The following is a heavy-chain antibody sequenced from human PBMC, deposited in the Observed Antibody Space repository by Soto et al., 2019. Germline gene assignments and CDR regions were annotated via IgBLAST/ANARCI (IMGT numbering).Heavy chain of an antibody. Sequence: VASVKVSCKASGYTFTDYYMHWVRQAPGQGLEWMGWINPNSGGTNYAQKFQGRVTMTRDTSISTAYMELSRLRSDDTAVYYCARDQREYRLPIYGMDVWGQGTTVTVSS. CDR1: GYTFTDYY. CDR3: ARDQREYRLPIYGMDV. D-gene: IGHD2-2*01. CDR2: INPNSGGT. V-gene: IGHV1-2*02. J-gene: IGHJ6*02.